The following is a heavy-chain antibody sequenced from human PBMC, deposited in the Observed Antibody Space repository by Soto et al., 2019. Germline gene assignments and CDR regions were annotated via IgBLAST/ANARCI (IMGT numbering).Heavy chain of an antibody. CDR3: AIQEGWTGPDQ. V-gene: IGHV4-4*02. Sequence: SETLSLTGAVSGASIGSGGCWSWVRQPPGKGLEWIAEIFHDGNTNYSPSLKSRVTISVDKSQNQFSLNVYSVTAADTAVYYCAIQEGWTGPDQWGQGPLVTVS. D-gene: IGHD2-8*02. CDR1: GASIGSGGC. CDR2: IFHDGNT. J-gene: IGHJ5*02.